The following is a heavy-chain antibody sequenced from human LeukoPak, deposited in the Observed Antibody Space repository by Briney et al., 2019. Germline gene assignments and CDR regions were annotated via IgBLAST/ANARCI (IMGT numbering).Heavy chain of an antibody. Sequence: GGSLRLSCAASGFTFSSYWMSWVRQAPGKGLEWVANIKQDGSEKNYVDSVKGRFTISRDNAKNSLYLQMNSLRAEDTAVYYCARDLGYYYGSGSYVYWGQGTLVTVSS. J-gene: IGHJ4*02. V-gene: IGHV3-7*03. CDR1: GFTFSSYW. CDR3: ARDLGYYYGSGSYVY. CDR2: IKQDGSEK. D-gene: IGHD3-10*01.